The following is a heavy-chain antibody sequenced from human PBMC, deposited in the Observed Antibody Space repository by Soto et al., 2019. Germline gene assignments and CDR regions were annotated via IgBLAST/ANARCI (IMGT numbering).Heavy chain of an antibody. V-gene: IGHV4-34*01. Sequence: PLETLSLTCAVYGGSFSGYYWSWIRQPPGKGLEWIGEINHSGSTNYNPSLKSRVTISVDTSKNQFSLKLSSVTAADTAVYYCARGYGSSGYYFTHRSQNKRAEYFQHWGQGTLVTVS. CDR2: INHSGST. CDR1: GGSFSGYY. J-gene: IGHJ1*01. CDR3: ARGYGSSGYYFTHRSQNKRAEYFQH. D-gene: IGHD3-22*01.